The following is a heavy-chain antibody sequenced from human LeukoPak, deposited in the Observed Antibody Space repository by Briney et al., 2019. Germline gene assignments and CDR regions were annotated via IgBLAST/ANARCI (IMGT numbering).Heavy chain of an antibody. V-gene: IGHV1-69*13. J-gene: IGHJ6*03. Sequence: GASVKVSCKASGYTFTSYGISWVRQAPGQGLEWMGGIIPIFGTANYAQKFQGRVTITADESTSTAYMELSSLRSEDTAVYYCARAAARNTYYYYYMDVWGKGTTVTVSS. CDR2: IIPIFGTA. CDR3: ARAAARNTYYYYYMDV. D-gene: IGHD6-6*01. CDR1: GYTFTSYG.